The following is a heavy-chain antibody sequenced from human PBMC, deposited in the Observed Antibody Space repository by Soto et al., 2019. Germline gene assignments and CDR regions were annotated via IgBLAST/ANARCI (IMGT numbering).Heavy chain of an antibody. CDR2: IYWDGDQ. D-gene: IGHD6-19*01. Sequence: QITLKESGPTLVKPTQTLTLTCTFPGISLSTKEVGVGWIRQPPGKGLEWLALIYWDGDQRYRPSLRTRVTITNDTSKNHVFLTIANMDPVDTATYFCAHTSLQNGWVFDYLRQATLVTVSS. J-gene: IGHJ4*02. V-gene: IGHV2-5*02. CDR3: AHTSLQNGWVFDY. CDR1: GISLSTKEVG.